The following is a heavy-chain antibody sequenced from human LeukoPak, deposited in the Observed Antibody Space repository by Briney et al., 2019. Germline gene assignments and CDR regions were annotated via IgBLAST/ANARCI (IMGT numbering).Heavy chain of an antibody. D-gene: IGHD2-2*01. Sequence: ASVKVSCKPSGYAFTAYYMHLVRQAPGQGLEWMGWINPNSGDTKYAQNFQDRVTMTWDTSVSTAYMELSSLTSDDTAVYYCATKGGGSCSTSHCRGAFDFWGQGSMVTVSS. CDR1: GYAFTAYY. V-gene: IGHV1-2*02. CDR2: INPNSGDT. CDR3: ATKGGGSCSTSHCRGAFDF. J-gene: IGHJ3*01.